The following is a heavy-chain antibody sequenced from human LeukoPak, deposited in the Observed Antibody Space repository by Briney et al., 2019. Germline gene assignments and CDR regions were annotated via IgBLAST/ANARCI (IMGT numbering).Heavy chain of an antibody. D-gene: IGHD5-18*01. Sequence: SETLSLTCTVSGGSISSSSYYWGWIRQPPGKGLEWIGSIYYSGSTYYNPSLKSRVTISVDTSKNQFSLKLSSVTAADTAVYYCARHDGYSYGYDLYYWGQGTLVTVSS. V-gene: IGHV4-39*01. J-gene: IGHJ4*02. CDR3: ARHDGYSYGYDLYY. CDR1: GGSISSSSYY. CDR2: IYYSGST.